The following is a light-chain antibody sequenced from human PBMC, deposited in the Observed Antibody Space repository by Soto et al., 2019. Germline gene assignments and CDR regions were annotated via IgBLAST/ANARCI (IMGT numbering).Light chain of an antibody. CDR3: QQYNTYPLT. V-gene: IGKV1-5*01. CDR2: DAS. CDR1: QSISTW. Sequence: DIQMTQSPSTLSASVGHRVTITCRASQSISTWLAWYQQKPGKAPKFLIDDASSLESGVPSRFSGSGSGTEFTLTISSLQPDDFATYYCQQYNTYPLTFGGGTEVEIK. J-gene: IGKJ4*01.